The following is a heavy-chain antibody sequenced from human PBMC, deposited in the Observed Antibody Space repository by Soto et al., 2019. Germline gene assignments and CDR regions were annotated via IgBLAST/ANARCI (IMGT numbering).Heavy chain of an antibody. CDR1: GYTFTTYG. J-gene: IGHJ4*02. CDR3: ATGSSRYFAH. V-gene: IGHV1-18*04. Sequence: QVQLVQSGAEVKKPGASVKVSCKASGYTFTTYGISWVRQAPGQGPEWKGWITTYNGNTYYAQNVKGRVTMTTNTSTSTAYMELRSLRSDDTAVYYCATGSSRYFAHWGQGTLVTVSS. CDR2: ITTYNGNT.